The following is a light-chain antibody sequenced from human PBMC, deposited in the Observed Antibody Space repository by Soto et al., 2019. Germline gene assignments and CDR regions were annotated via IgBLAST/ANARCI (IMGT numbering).Light chain of an antibody. Sequence: EIVMTQSPATLSVSPGERATLSCRASQSVSSNLAWYQQKPGQSPRLLIYSAATRATAIPARFSGSGSGTEFTLTISSLQSEDFAVYYCQHYNNWPPWTFGQGAKVDIK. CDR3: QHYNNWPPWT. J-gene: IGKJ1*01. CDR2: SAA. V-gene: IGKV3-15*01. CDR1: QSVSSN.